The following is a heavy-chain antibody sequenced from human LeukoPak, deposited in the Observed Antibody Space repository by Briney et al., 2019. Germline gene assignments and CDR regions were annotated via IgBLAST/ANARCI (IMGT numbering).Heavy chain of an antibody. CDR2: VSHSGIT. Sequence: SETLSLTCTVSGFSISSDYYWGWIRQPPGKGLEWLGSVSHSGITYYNSSLNSRVTISVDTSKNQFSLRVNSVTAADTAVYYCARLVIPWGQGILVTVSS. V-gene: IGHV4-38-2*02. J-gene: IGHJ5*02. CDR3: ARLVIP. CDR1: GFSISSDYY. D-gene: IGHD3-10*01.